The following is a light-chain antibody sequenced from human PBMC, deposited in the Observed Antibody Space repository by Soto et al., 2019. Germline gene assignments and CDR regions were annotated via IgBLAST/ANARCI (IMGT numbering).Light chain of an antibody. Sequence: IVMTQSPGTLSLSPGERATLSCRASQSVSSSYLAWYQQKPGQAPRLLIYGASNRATGIPDRFTGSGSVTDFTLTVSRLEPEDFAVYYCQQYGSSPWTFGQGTKVEIK. J-gene: IGKJ1*01. CDR1: QSVSSSY. CDR2: GAS. V-gene: IGKV3-20*01. CDR3: QQYGSSPWT.